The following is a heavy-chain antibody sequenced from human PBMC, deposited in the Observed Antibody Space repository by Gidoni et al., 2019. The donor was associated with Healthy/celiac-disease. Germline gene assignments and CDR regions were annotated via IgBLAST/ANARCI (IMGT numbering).Heavy chain of an antibody. CDR2: ISGSGGST. V-gene: IGHV3-23*01. Sequence: EVQLLESGGGLVQPGGSLRISCAASGFTFSSYAMSWVRQAPGKGLELVSAISGSGGSTYYADSVKGRFTISRDNSKNTLYLQMNSLRAEDTAVYYCARPRHPLQYYDSSGWGQGTLVTVSS. CDR3: ARPRHPLQYYDSSG. J-gene: IGHJ4*02. D-gene: IGHD3-22*01. CDR1: GFTFSSYA.